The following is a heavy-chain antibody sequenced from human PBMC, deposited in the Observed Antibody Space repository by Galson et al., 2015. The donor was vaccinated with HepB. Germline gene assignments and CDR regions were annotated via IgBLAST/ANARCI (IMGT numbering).Heavy chain of an antibody. D-gene: IGHD6-13*01. CDR3: ARGREGDSSSWYRNAYYFDY. V-gene: IGHV1-3*01. J-gene: IGHJ4*02. CDR2: INAGNGNT. CDR1: GYTFTSYA. Sequence: SVKVSCKASGYTFTSYAMHWVRQAPGQRLEWMGWINAGNGNTKYSQKFQGRVTITRDTSASTAYMELSSLRSEDTAVYYCARGREGDSSSWYRNAYYFDYWGQGTLVTVSS.